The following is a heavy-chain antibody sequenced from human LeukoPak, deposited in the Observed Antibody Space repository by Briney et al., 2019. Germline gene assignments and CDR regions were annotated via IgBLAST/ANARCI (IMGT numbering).Heavy chain of an antibody. CDR1: GFTFTSYS. CDR3: ARGAHDLSTTYYHFDS. V-gene: IGHV3-21*01. CDR2: ISSLSTYI. J-gene: IGHJ4*02. D-gene: IGHD3/OR15-3a*01. Sequence: GGSLRLSCAASGFTFTSYSMNWVRQAPGKGLEWVSSISSLSTYIYYADSVKGRFTISRDNAQNSLFLQMNSLSAEDTAVYYCARGAHDLSTTYYHFDSWGQGALVTVSS.